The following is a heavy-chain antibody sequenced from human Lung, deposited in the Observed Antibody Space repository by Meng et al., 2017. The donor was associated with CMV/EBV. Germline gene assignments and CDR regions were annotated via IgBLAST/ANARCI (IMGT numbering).Heavy chain of an antibody. V-gene: IGHV1-18*01. Sequence: ASXXVSXKASGYTFTSYGISWVRQAPGQGLEWMGWISAYNGNTNYAQKLQGRVTMTTDTSTSTAYMELRSLRSDDTAVYYCARDPIRVLRCLEWNYYYYGMDVWXQGNXV. CDR2: ISAYNGNT. CDR1: GYTFTSYG. CDR3: ARDPIRVLRCLEWNYYYYGMDV. D-gene: IGHD3-3*01. J-gene: IGHJ6*01.